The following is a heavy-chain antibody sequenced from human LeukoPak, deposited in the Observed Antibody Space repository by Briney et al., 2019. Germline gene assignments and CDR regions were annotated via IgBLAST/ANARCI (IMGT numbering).Heavy chain of an antibody. J-gene: IGHJ4*02. Sequence: PGGSLRLSCATSGFTFSHYGMHWVRQAPGKGLEWAAVIWNDGTDKYYGDSVKGRFTISRDNSKNTVYLQMNSLRVEDTAVYYCAKDAQRGFDFSNSLESWGQGTLVTVSS. CDR2: IWNDGTDK. D-gene: IGHD4-11*01. CDR3: AKDAQRGFDFSNSLES. CDR1: GFTFSHYG. V-gene: IGHV3-33*06.